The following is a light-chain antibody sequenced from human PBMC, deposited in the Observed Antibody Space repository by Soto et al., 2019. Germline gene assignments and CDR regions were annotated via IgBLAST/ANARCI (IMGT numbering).Light chain of an antibody. CDR2: GAS. CDR3: QQWGT. CDR1: QSVSSSY. Sequence: ELTQSPGTLSLSPGERATLSCRASQSVSSSYLAWYQQKPGQAPRLLIYGASSRATGIPDRFSGSGSGTDFTLTISRLEPEDFAVYYCQQWGTFGQGTKV. V-gene: IGKV3-20*01. J-gene: IGKJ1*01.